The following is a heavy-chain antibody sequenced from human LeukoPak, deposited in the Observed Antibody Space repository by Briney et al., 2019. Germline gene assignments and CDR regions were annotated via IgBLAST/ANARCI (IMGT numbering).Heavy chain of an antibody. J-gene: IGHJ6*03. CDR1: GDSVSGYY. CDR3: ARGLRDEERHYGYYYMDV. D-gene: IGHD3-22*01. CDR2: FYTSANT. Sequence: SETLSLTCTVSGDSVSGYYGSWIRQPPGKGLEWIGYFYTSANTNYNTSLKSRVTISVDTSKNQFSLKLSSVTAADTAVYYCARGLRDEERHYGYYYMDVWGKGTTVTVSS. V-gene: IGHV4-4*09.